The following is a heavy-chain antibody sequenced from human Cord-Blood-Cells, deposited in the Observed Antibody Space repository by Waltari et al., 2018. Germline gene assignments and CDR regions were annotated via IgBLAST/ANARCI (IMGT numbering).Heavy chain of an antibody. V-gene: IGHV4-34*01. Sequence: QVQLQQWGAGLLKPSETLSLTCAVYGGSFSGYYWSWIRQPAGKGLEWIGESNHSGSTNYNPSLKSRVTISVDTSKNQFSLKLSSVTAADTAVYYCARGVTMVQGDFDYWGQGTLVTVSS. CDR2: SNHSGST. CDR3: ARGVTMVQGDFDY. CDR1: GGSFSGYY. J-gene: IGHJ4*02. D-gene: IGHD3-10*01.